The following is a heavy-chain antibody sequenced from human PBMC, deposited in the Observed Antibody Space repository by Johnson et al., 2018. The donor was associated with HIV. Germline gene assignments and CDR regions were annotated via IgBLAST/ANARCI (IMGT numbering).Heavy chain of an antibody. CDR2: IKQDGSEK. Sequence: VQLVESGGGLVQPGGSLRLSCAASGFTFSSYWMSWVRQAPGKGLEWVANIKQDGSEKYYVDSMKGRFTISRDNAKNSLYLQMNSLRAEDTALYYCTTDLASDAFDIWGQGTMVTVSS. V-gene: IGHV3-7*03. CDR3: TTDLASDAFDI. CDR1: GFTFSSYW. J-gene: IGHJ3*02.